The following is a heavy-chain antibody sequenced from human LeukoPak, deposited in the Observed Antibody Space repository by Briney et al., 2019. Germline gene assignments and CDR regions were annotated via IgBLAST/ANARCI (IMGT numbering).Heavy chain of an antibody. J-gene: IGHJ4*02. CDR3: AKSRDGITAAGPFDF. D-gene: IGHD6-13*01. Sequence: GRSLRLSCAASGFTFDDYAMHWVRQAPGKGLEWVSGISWNSGSIGYADSVKGRFTISRDNAKNSLYLQMNSLRAEDTALFYCAKSRDGITAAGPFDFWGPGTLVTVSS. V-gene: IGHV3-9*01. CDR2: ISWNSGSI. CDR1: GFTFDDYA.